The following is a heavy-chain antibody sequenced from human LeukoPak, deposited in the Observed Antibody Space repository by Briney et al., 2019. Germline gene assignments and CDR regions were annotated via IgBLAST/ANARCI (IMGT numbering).Heavy chain of an antibody. J-gene: IGHJ6*03. CDR3: ARGIAPRPDYYYYYMDV. V-gene: IGHV1-69*05. Sequence: ASVKVSCKASGGTFRSFAISWVRQAPGQGLEWMGGIIPIFHTANYAPQFRGRVTITTDESTSAAYMELSSLTSEDTAVYYCARGIAPRPDYYYYYMDVWGKGTTVTVSS. CDR1: GGTFRSFA. CDR2: IIPIFHTA. D-gene: IGHD6-6*01.